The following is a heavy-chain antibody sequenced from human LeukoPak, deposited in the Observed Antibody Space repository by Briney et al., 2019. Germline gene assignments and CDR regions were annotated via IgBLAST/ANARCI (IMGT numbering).Heavy chain of an antibody. D-gene: IGHD5-18*01. CDR3: ARVSRSIQLWLITPVGGLFDY. Sequence: SETLSLTCAVYGGAFSGYYCSWSRQPPGKGLWWIGEINHSGSTNYNPSLKSRVTISVDTSKIQFSLKLSSVTAADTAVYYCARVSRSIQLWLITPVGGLFDYWGQGTLVTVSS. CDR1: GGAFSGYY. V-gene: IGHV4-34*01. CDR2: INHSGST. J-gene: IGHJ4*02.